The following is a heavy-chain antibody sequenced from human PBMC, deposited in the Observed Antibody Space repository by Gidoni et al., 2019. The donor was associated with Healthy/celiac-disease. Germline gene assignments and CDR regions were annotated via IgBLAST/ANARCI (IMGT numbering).Heavy chain of an antibody. CDR1: GFTFSNAW. D-gene: IGHD2-15*01. V-gene: IGHV3-15*01. CDR3: TTYHQRRDSN. Sequence: EVQLVESGGGLVKPGGSLRLSCAASGFTFSNAWMSWVRQAPGKGLEWGGRIKSKTDGGTTDYAAPVKGRFTISRDDSKNTLYLQMNSLKTEDTAVYYCTTYHQRRDSNWGQGTLVTVSS. CDR2: IKSKTDGGTT. J-gene: IGHJ4*02.